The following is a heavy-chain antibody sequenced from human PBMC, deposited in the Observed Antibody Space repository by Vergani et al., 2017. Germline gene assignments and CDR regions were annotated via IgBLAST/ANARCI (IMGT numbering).Heavy chain of an antibody. Sequence: EVQLLESGGGSVQPGESLRLSCVSSGFRFREHGMNWVRQAPGKGLEWVSGISGHDHRTLYADSVKGRFIISRDDSKNTLYLQMSSLRVEDTAIYYCVKDIAASGNYWYFDLWGRGTLVTVSS. CDR2: ISGHDHRT. CDR1: GFRFREHG. D-gene: IGHD6-13*01. V-gene: IGHV3-23*01. J-gene: IGHJ2*01. CDR3: VKDIAASGNYWYFDL.